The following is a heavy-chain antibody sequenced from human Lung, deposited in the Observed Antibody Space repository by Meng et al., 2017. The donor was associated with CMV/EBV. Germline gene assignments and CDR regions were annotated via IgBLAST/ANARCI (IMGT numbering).Heavy chain of an antibody. CDR1: GGSISSYY. CDR2: IYYSGST. Sequence: GSLRLSCTVSGGSISSYYWSWIRQPPGKGLEWIGYIYYSGSTNYNPSLKSRVTISVDTSKNQFSLKLSSVTAADTAVYYCARDLGYCSSTSCYYYYGMDVWGQGTXVTVYS. J-gene: IGHJ6*02. V-gene: IGHV4-59*01. D-gene: IGHD2-2*01. CDR3: ARDLGYCSSTSCYYYYGMDV.